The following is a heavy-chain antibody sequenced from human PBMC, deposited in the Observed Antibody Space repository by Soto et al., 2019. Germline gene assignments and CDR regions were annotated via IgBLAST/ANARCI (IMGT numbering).Heavy chain of an antibody. CDR3: ARDRSACDI. J-gene: IGHJ3*02. Sequence: QVQLVQSGAEVKKPGASVKVSCKASGYTFTSYYMHWVRQAPGQGLEWMGIINPSGGSTSYAQKLQGRVTMSRDTSTSTVYMELSSLRSEDTAVNYSARDRSACDIWGQGTMVTVSS. CDR1: GYTFTSYY. CDR2: INPSGGST. V-gene: IGHV1-46*03. D-gene: IGHD3-10*01.